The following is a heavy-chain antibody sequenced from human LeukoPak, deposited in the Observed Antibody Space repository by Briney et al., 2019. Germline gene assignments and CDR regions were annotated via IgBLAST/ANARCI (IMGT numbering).Heavy chain of an antibody. CDR1: GFTFSSYA. V-gene: IGHV3-23*01. D-gene: IGHD2-2*01. CDR2: ISGSGGST. J-gene: IGHJ5*02. Sequence: GGSLRLSCAASGFTFSSYAMSWVRQAPGKGLEWVSAISGSGGSTYYADSVKGRFTIPRDNSKNTLYLQMNSLRAEDTAVYYCAKTSIVVVPAAPWNWFDPWGQGTLVTVSS. CDR3: AKTSIVVVPAAPWNWFDP.